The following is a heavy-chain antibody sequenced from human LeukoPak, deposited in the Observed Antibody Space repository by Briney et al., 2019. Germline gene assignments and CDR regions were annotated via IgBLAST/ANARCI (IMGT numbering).Heavy chain of an antibody. J-gene: IGHJ4*02. V-gene: IGHV4-59*01. CDR2: IYYSGST. Sequence: PSETLSLTCTVSGGSISSYYWSWIRQPPGKGLEWIGYIYYSGSTNYNPSLKSRVTISVDTSKNQFSLKLSSVTAADTAVYYCARVGVAVAGTEDWGQGTLVTVSS. CDR3: ARVGVAVAGTED. D-gene: IGHD6-19*01. CDR1: GGSISSYY.